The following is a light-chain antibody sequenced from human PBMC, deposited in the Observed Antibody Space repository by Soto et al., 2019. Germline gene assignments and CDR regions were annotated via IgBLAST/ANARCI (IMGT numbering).Light chain of an antibody. V-gene: IGKV3-15*01. J-gene: IGKJ2*01. Sequence: EIVMTQSPATLSVSPGERVTLSCRASQSISNNLAWYQHKPGRAPRVLIYDASTRATGVPVRFSGSGSGTEFTLTISSLQSDDFAVYYCQQYNNWPPKHPFGQGTKLEIK. CDR1: QSISNN. CDR3: QQYNNWPPKHP. CDR2: DAS.